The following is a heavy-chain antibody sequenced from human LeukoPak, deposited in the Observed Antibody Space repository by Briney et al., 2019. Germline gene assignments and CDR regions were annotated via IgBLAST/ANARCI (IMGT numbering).Heavy chain of an antibody. CDR2: ISSSGSSI. V-gene: IGHV3-48*03. CDR1: GFTFSNHE. J-gene: IGHJ4*02. Sequence: GGSLRLSCAASGFTFSNHEMNWVRQAPGKGLEWVSYISSSGSSIYYADSVKGRFTISRDNAKNSLYLQMNSLRAEDTAVYYCARQHYDFWLPADYWGQGTLVTVSS. D-gene: IGHD3-3*01. CDR3: ARQHYDFWLPADY.